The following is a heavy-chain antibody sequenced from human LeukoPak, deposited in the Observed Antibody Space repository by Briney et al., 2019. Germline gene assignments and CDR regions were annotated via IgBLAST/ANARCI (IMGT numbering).Heavy chain of an antibody. J-gene: IGHJ3*02. CDR1: GFTFSDYY. D-gene: IGHD6-6*01. CDR3: ARDLLRTPAVRSSSLAFDI. V-gene: IGHV3-11*01. Sequence: TGGSLRLSCAASGFTFSDYYMSWIRQAPGKGLEWVSYISSSGSTIYYADSVKGRFTISRDNAKNSLYLQMNSLRAEDTAVYYCARDLLRTPAVRSSSLAFDIWGQGTMVTVSS. CDR2: ISSSGSTI.